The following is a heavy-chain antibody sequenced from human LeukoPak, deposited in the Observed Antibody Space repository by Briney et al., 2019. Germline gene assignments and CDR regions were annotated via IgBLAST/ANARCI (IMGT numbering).Heavy chain of an antibody. D-gene: IGHD1-26*01. CDR2: IYPGASDT. V-gene: IGHV5-51*01. J-gene: IGHJ4*02. CDR3: ARLIVAATRYFDY. CDR1: GYTFTNYW. Sequence: GESLKISCKGSGYTFTNYWIGWVRPMPGKGLEWMGIIYPGASDTRYRPSFQGQVTISADKSISTAYLQWSSLKASDNAMYYCARLIVAATRYFDYWGQGTLVTVSS.